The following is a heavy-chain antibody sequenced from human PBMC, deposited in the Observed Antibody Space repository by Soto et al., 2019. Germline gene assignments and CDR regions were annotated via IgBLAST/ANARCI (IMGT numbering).Heavy chain of an antibody. CDR2: IVVGSGNT. CDR3: AASSLHLGELSFYYYYYMDV. D-gene: IGHD3-16*02. V-gene: IGHV1-58*02. Sequence: SVKVSCKASGFTFTSSAMQWVRQARGQRLEWIGWIVVGSGNTNYAQKFQERVTITRDMSTSTAYMELSSLRSEDTAVYYCAASSLHLGELSFYYYYYMDVWGKGTTVTVSS. J-gene: IGHJ6*03. CDR1: GFTFTSSA.